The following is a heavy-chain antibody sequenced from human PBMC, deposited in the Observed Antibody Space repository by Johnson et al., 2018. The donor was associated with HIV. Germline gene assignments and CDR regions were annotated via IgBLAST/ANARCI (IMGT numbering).Heavy chain of an antibody. CDR3: ARGSLTDDSFAE. V-gene: IGHV3-30*04. CDR1: GFTFSRNA. D-gene: IGHD2-8*01. CDR2: ISFDGTEK. Sequence: VQLVESGGGVVQPGRSLGLSCTASGFTFSRNAMHWVRQPPGKGLEWVAVISFDGTEKHYGDSVRGRFTISRDNSKNTLSLQMNSLTTEDTAIYFCARGSLTDDSFAEWGQGTMVLVSS. J-gene: IGHJ3*01.